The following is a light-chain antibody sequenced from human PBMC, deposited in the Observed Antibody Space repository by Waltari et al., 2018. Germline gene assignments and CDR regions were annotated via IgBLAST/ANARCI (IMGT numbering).Light chain of an antibody. V-gene: IGKV4-1*01. Sequence: DIVMTQSPDSLAVSLGERATINCKSSQSVLFSSNNRNYLAWYQQKPGQSPKPVLYWASTREAGVPDRFSGSGSATDFTLTISSLQAEDVAVYYCQQYYSSPFTFGPGTKLEIK. J-gene: IGKJ3*01. CDR3: QQYYSSPFT. CDR2: WAS. CDR1: QSVLFSSNNRNY.